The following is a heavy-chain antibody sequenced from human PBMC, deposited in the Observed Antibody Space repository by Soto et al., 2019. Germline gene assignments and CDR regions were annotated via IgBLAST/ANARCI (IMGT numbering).Heavy chain of an antibody. J-gene: IGHJ3*02. CDR2: ISYDGSNK. CDR3: AKEPPTGTDDAFDI. D-gene: IGHD1-1*01. Sequence: GGSLRLSCAASGFTFSSYGMHWVRQAPGKGLEWVAVISYDGSNKYYADSVKGRFTISRDNSKNTLYLQMNSLRAEDTAVYYCAKEPPTGTDDAFDIWGQGTMVTVSS. V-gene: IGHV3-30*18. CDR1: GFTFSSYG.